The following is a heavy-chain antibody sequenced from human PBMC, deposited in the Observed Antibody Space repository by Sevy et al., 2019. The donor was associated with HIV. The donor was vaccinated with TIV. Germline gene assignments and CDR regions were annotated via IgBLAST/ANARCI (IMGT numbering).Heavy chain of an antibody. Sequence: ASVKVSCMVSGYTLSKLSMPWVRQAPGKGPEWMGGFDPEDGETIYAQKFQGRVTMTEDTSTDTAYMELSSLRSEDTAVYYCATLDFWSDYPLYGMDVWGQGTTVTVSS. D-gene: IGHD3-3*01. CDR3: ATLDFWSDYPLYGMDV. V-gene: IGHV1-24*01. CDR2: FDPEDGET. J-gene: IGHJ6*02. CDR1: GYTLSKLS.